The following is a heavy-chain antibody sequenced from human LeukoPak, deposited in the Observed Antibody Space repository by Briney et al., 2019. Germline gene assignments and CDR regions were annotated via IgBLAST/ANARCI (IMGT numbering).Heavy chain of an antibody. D-gene: IGHD1-26*01. CDR2: IYYSGST. Sequence: PSETLSLTCTVSGDSISSYYWNWIRQPPGKGLEWMGYIYYSGSTNYNPSLKSRLTISVDTSKNTFSLQLTSVTAADTAVYYCASSPNVPGATGASDIWGQGTMVTVSS. V-gene: IGHV4-59*08. CDR3: ASSPNVPGATGASDI. CDR1: GDSISSYY. J-gene: IGHJ3*02.